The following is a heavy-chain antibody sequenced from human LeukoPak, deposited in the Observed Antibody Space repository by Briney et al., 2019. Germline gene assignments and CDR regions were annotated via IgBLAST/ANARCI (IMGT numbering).Heavy chain of an antibody. Sequence: GGSLRLSCAASGFTVSSNYMSWVRQAPGKGLEWVSVIYSGGSTYYADSVKGRFTISRDNSKNTLYLQMNSLRAEDTAVYYCARTLSSRWTFDYWGQGTLVTVSS. CDR2: IYSGGST. D-gene: IGHD6-13*01. CDR1: GFTVSSNY. J-gene: IGHJ4*02. V-gene: IGHV3-53*01. CDR3: ARTLSSRWTFDY.